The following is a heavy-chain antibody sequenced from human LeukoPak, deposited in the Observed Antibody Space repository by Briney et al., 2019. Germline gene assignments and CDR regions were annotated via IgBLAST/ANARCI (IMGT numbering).Heavy chain of an antibody. V-gene: IGHV4-4*02. CDR3: ARAPSGGDYGGLDY. CDR2: IYHSGST. D-gene: IGHD4-17*01. Sequence: SETLSLTCAVSGGSISSSNWWSWVRQPPGKGLEWIGEIYHSGSTNYNPSLKSRVTISVDKSKNQFSLKLSSVTAADTAVYYCARAPSGGDYGGLDYWGQGTLVTVSS. CDR1: GGSISSSNW. J-gene: IGHJ4*02.